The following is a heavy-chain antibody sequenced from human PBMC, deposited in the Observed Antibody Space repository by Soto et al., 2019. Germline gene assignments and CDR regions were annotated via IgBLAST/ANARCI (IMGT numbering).Heavy chain of an antibody. Sequence: QITLKESGPTLVKPTQTLTLTCTFSGFSLSTSGVGVGWIRQPPGKALEWLALIYWDDDKRYSPSLKSRLTITKDPSKNQVVLTKINMDPVDTATYCCAHRRGYCSGGSYYSIWFAPWGQGNLVNVSS. D-gene: IGHD2-15*01. CDR3: AHRRGYCSGGSYYSIWFAP. J-gene: IGHJ5*02. CDR2: IYWDDDK. V-gene: IGHV2-5*02. CDR1: GFSLSTSGVG.